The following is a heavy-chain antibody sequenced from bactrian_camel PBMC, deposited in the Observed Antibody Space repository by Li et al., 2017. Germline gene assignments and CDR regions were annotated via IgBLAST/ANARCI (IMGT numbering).Heavy chain of an antibody. D-gene: IGHD2*01. J-gene: IGHJ4*01. CDR3: AVEPTTYYSPCSEG. CDR2: ILSDGTT. Sequence: DVQLVESGGGSVQAGGSLRLACAASEYTESSCEMGWYRQAPGEERELLSHILSDGTTYYHNSVKGRFTTSQDNAKNTLSLQKNDLKPEDTAVYYCAVEPTTYYSPCSEGWGQGTQVTVS. V-gene: IGHV3S10*01. CDR1: EYTESSCE.